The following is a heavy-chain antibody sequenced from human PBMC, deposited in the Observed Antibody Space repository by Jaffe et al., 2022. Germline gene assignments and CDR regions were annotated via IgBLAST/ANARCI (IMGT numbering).Heavy chain of an antibody. CDR2: IYTSGST. D-gene: IGHD6-13*01. Sequence: QVQLQESGPGLVKPSQTLSLTCTVSGGSISSGSYYWSWIRQPAGKGLEWIGRIYTSGSTNYNPSLKSRVTISVDTSKNQFSLKLSSVTAADTAVYYCARDPGYSSSWYYYYMDVWGKGTTVTVSS. J-gene: IGHJ6*03. V-gene: IGHV4-61*02. CDR3: ARDPGYSSSWYYYYMDV. CDR1: GGSISSGSYY.